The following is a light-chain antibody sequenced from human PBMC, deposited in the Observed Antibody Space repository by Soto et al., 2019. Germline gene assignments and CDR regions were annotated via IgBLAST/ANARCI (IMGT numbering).Light chain of an antibody. CDR3: QQYGISPFT. Sequence: EIVLTQSPGTLSLSPGERATLSCRASQSVSSSYLAWYQQKPGQAPRLLIYGASNRATGIPDRFSGSGSGADFTLTISRLEPEDFAAYYCQQYGISPFTFGPGTKVDIK. J-gene: IGKJ3*01. CDR1: QSVSSSY. CDR2: GAS. V-gene: IGKV3-20*01.